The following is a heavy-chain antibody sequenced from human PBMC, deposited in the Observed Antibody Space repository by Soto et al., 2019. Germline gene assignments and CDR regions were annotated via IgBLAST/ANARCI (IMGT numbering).Heavy chain of an antibody. Sequence: QVQLVESGGGVVQPGRSLRLSCAASGFMFSNHGMHWVRQAPGKGLEWVAVIWCDGNNRYYADSVKGRFTISRDNSKNTVYLQMSSLRVEDTAVYYCVRGDNWNDEASDYWGQGTLVTVSS. J-gene: IGHJ4*02. CDR1: GFMFSNHG. CDR2: IWCDGNNR. CDR3: VRGDNWNDEASDY. D-gene: IGHD1-1*01. V-gene: IGHV3-33*01.